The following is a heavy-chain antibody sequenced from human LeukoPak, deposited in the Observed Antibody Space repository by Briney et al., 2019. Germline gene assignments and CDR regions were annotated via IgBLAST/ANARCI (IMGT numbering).Heavy chain of an antibody. CDR3: ARDLRGWYRDFDF. J-gene: IGHJ4*02. D-gene: IGHD6-19*01. CDR1: GFTFSSYE. CDR2: ISDSGSKI. Sequence: GGSLRLSCAASGFTFSSYEMNWVRQAPGKGLEWVSYISDSGSKIHYAYSVKGRFTISRDNARNSLYLQMNSLRAEDTAVYYCARDLRGWYRDFDFWGQGTLVTVSS. V-gene: IGHV3-48*03.